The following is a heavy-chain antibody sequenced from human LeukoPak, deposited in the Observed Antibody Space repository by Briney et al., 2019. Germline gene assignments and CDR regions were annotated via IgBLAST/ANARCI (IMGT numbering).Heavy chain of an antibody. CDR1: GYSITSGYY. Sequence: SETLSLTCTVSGYSITSGYYWGWFRQPPGKGLEWIASISHTGTTYYNPSLKSRVTISVDTSKNHFSLKLSSVTAADTAVYYCARLYSSGFDYWGQGTLVTVSS. J-gene: IGHJ4*02. CDR3: ARLYSSGFDY. CDR2: ISHTGTT. V-gene: IGHV4-38-2*02. D-gene: IGHD6-19*01.